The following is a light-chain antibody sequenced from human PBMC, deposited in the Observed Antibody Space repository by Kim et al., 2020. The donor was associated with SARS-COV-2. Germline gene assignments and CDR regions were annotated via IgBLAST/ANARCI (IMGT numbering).Light chain of an antibody. CDR3: QQYNKWPRT. V-gene: IGKV3-15*01. CDR2: DAV. Sequence: SVSPGQRVTRSCRARASIRVNLAWYQQKPGQAPRLLISDAVTRATGRPARFSGSGSWTEFTLTISSLQSEDLAVYFCQQYNKWPRTFGQGTKVEI. CDR1: ASIRVN. J-gene: IGKJ1*01.